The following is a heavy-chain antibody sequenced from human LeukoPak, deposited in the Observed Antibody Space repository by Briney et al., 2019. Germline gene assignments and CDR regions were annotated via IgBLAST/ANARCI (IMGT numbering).Heavy chain of an antibody. CDR1: GYSISSGYY. V-gene: IGHV4-4*07. D-gene: IGHD4-23*01. J-gene: IGHJ4*02. CDR3: ARGGKATVVTM. CDR2: IYSSGST. Sequence: SETLSLTCTVSGYSISSGYYWSWLRQPAGKGLEWIGRIYSSGSTNYNPSLKSRVSMSVDTSKNQFSLKLTSVTAADTAVYYCARGGKATVVTMWGQGILVTVSS.